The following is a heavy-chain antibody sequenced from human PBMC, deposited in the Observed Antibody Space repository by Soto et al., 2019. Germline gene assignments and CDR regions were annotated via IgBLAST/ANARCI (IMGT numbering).Heavy chain of an antibody. CDR3: ARDSSSSWYGLLRDYYYGMDV. Sequence: ASETLSLTCTVSGGSISSYYWSWIRQPAGKGLEWIGRIYTSGSTNYNPSLKSRVTMSVDTSKNQFSLKLSSVTAADTAVYYCARDSSSSWYGLLRDYYYGMDVWGQGTTVTVSS. J-gene: IGHJ6*02. V-gene: IGHV4-4*07. CDR2: IYTSGST. D-gene: IGHD6-13*01. CDR1: GGSISSYY.